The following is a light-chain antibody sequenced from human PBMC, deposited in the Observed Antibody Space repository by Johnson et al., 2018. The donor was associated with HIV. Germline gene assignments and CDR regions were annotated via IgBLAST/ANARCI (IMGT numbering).Light chain of an antibody. CDR2: DNN. CDR1: SSNIGRNY. CDR3: GTWDSSLSAYV. Sequence: AVLTQPPSVSAAPGQKVTISCSGSSSNIGRNYVSWYQQLPVTAPKLLIFDNNKRPSGIPDRFSASKSGTSATLGITGLQTGEEADYYCGTWDSSLSAYVFGTGTKVTVL. J-gene: IGLJ1*01. V-gene: IGLV1-51*01.